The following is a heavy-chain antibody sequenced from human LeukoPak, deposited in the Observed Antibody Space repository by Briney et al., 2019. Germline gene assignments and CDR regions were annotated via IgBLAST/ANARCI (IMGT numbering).Heavy chain of an antibody. Sequence: GGSLRLSCAASGFTFSSYAMHWVRQAPGKGLEWVAVISYDGSNKYYADSVKGRFTISRDNSKNTPYLQMNSLRAEDTAVYDCARDGPLNYYDSSGYVDYWGQGTLVTVSS. CDR3: ARDGPLNYYDSSGYVDY. CDR2: ISYDGSNK. V-gene: IGHV3-30-3*01. D-gene: IGHD3-22*01. J-gene: IGHJ4*02. CDR1: GFTFSSYA.